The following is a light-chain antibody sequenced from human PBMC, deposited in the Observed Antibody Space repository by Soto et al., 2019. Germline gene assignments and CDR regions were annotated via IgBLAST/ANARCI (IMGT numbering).Light chain of an antibody. Sequence: EIVLTQSPGTLFLSPGERATLSCRASQSVSSSYLAWYQHKPGQAPRLLIYGASGRATGIPDRFSGSGSGTDFTLTISRLEPEDFAVYYCQQYGSSPPITFGPGTKVDIK. J-gene: IGKJ3*01. CDR3: QQYGSSPPIT. CDR2: GAS. CDR1: QSVSSSY. V-gene: IGKV3-20*01.